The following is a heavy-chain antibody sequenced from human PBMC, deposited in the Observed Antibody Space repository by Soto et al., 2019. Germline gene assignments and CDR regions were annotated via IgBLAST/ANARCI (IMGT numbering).Heavy chain of an antibody. CDR3: ARAPRYGYCSGGSCRYYFDY. CDR2: ISAYNGNT. CDR1: GYTFNSYG. Sequence: ASVKVSCKASGYTFNSYGISWVRQAPGQGLEWMGWISAYNGNTNYAQKLQGRVTMTTDTSTSTVYMELRSLRSDDTAVYYCARAPRYGYCSGGSCRYYFDYWGQGTLVTVS. V-gene: IGHV1-18*01. J-gene: IGHJ4*02. D-gene: IGHD2-15*01.